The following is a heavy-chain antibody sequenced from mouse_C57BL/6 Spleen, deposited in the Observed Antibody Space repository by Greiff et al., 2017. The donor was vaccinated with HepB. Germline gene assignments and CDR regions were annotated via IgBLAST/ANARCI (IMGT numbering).Heavy chain of an antibody. D-gene: IGHD2-1*01. CDR3: AREKMIYYGNYGYFDV. J-gene: IGHJ1*03. Sequence: EVQLVESGPGLVKPSQSLSLTCSVTGYSITSGYYWNWIRQFPGNKLEWMGYISYDGSNNYNPSLKNRISITRDTSKNQFFLKLNSVTTEDTATYYCAREKMIYYGNYGYFDVWGTGTTVTVSS. CDR2: ISYDGSN. CDR1: GYSITSGYY. V-gene: IGHV3-6*01.